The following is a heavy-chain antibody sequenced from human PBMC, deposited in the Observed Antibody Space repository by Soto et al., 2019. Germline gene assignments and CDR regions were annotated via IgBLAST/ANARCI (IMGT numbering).Heavy chain of an antibody. CDR3: ARADVTRYSSTDV. CDR2: IYYSKIT. V-gene: IGHV4-30-4*01. J-gene: IGHJ6*02. D-gene: IGHD3-16*01. Sequence: TLSHSYTVSDGYIINADGCWIRKSQPPGKGLEGIGYIYYSKITFYSPSLKGRVFISIDTSKNQFSLKLSSVTAADTAVYYCARADVTRYSSTDVWGQGTTVPGFS. CDR1: DGYIINADGC.